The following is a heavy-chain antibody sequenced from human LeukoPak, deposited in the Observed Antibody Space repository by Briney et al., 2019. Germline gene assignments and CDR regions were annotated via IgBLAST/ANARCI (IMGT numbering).Heavy chain of an antibody. V-gene: IGHV3-30*18. CDR3: AKAAAWDYYDSSGYYDY. CDR1: GFTFSSYG. CDR2: ISYDGANK. D-gene: IGHD3-22*01. J-gene: IGHJ4*02. Sequence: GGSLRLSCAASGFTFSSYGMHWVRQAPGKGLDWVALISYDGANKYYGDSVTGRFTISRDNSKNTLYLQMNSLRAEDTAVYYCAKAAAWDYYDSSGYYDYWGQGTLVTVSS.